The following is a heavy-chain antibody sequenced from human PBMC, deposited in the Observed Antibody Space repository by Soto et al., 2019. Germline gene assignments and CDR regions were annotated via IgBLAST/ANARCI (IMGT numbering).Heavy chain of an antibody. Sequence: GGSLRLSCAASGFTFSSYAMSWVRQAPGKGLEWVSAISGSGGSTYYADSVKGRFTISRDNSKNTLYLQMNSLRAEDTAVYYCAKGYCSGGSCYVSYYYYGMDVWGQGTTVTGSS. V-gene: IGHV3-23*01. D-gene: IGHD2-15*01. CDR1: GFTFSSYA. J-gene: IGHJ6*02. CDR3: AKGYCSGGSCYVSYYYYGMDV. CDR2: ISGSGGST.